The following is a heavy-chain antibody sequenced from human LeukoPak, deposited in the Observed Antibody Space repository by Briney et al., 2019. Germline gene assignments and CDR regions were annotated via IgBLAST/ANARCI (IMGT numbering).Heavy chain of an antibody. D-gene: IGHD1-26*01. J-gene: IGHJ4*02. CDR1: GFTLSSYA. CDR3: ARDPEWETQFDY. V-gene: IGHV3-21*01. CDR2: ISSSSSYI. Sequence: PGGSLRLSCAASGFTLSSYAMHWVRQAPGKGLEWVSSISSSSSYIYYADSVKGRFTISRDNAKNSLYLQMNSLRAEDTAVYYCARDPEWETQFDYWGQGTLVTVSS.